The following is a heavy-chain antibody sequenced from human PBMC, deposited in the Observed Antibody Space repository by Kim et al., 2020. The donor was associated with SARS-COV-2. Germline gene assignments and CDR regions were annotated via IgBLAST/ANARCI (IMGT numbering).Heavy chain of an antibody. V-gene: IGHV4-59*13. CDR1: GGSIRSYY. J-gene: IGHJ4*02. Sequence: SETLSLTCSVSGGSIRSYYWSWIRQPPGKGLELIGYVYYIGSTNYNPSLKSRVTISLDTSKNQFSLRLTSVTAADTAVYYCARKGGGTYTDFDYWGQGTLVTVSS. D-gene: IGHD1-26*01. CDR2: VYYIGST. CDR3: ARKGGGTYTDFDY.